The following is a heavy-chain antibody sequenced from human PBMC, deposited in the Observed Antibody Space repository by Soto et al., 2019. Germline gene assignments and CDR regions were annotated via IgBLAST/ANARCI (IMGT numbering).Heavy chain of an antibody. D-gene: IGHD2-15*01. CDR1: GFTFSSLW. J-gene: IGHJ5*02. V-gene: IGHV3-7*01. CDR3: ATAGRVYASS. CDR2: INQDGGDK. Sequence: GGSLRLSCAASGFTFSSLWMSWVRQTPGKGLEWVAIINQDGGDKYYVDSVKGRFTVSRDNAKNSLYLQMNSLRAEDTALYYCATAGRVYASSWGQGTLVTVSS.